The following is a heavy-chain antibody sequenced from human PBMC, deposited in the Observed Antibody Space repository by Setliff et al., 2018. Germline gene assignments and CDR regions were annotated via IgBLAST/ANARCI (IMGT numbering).Heavy chain of an antibody. D-gene: IGHD2-15*01. CDR3: ARASVVHAIAVGY. J-gene: IGHJ4*02. CDR2: VYYYSGVT. CDR1: GGSMSRSNYY. Sequence: SETLSLTCSVSGGSMSRSNYYWGWIRQSPGKELEWIGSVYYYSGVTYYSPSLKSRVTMSVDTSKNQFSLNLTSVTAADTAVYYCARASVVHAIAVGYWGQGTLVTVSS. V-gene: IGHV4-39*01.